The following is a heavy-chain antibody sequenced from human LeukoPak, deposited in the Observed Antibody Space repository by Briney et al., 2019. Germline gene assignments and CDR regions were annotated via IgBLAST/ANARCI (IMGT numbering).Heavy chain of an antibody. V-gene: IGHV3-33*01. CDR1: GFTFSSYG. CDR2: TWHDGNNK. J-gene: IGHJ5*01. D-gene: IGHD3-10*01. CDR3: VRGLRGVDS. Sequence: GTSLRLSCAASGFTFSSYGMHWVRQAPGKGLEWVALTWHDGNNKYYADSVKGRATISRENSHNTLYLQMNSLRIEDTAVYYCVRGLRGVDSWGQGTLVTVSS.